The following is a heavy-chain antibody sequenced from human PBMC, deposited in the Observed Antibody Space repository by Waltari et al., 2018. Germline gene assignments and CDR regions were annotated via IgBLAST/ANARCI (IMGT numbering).Heavy chain of an antibody. CDR3: ARVGEGPWFNHYYFDY. Sequence: EVQLVESGGGLVQPGGSLRLSCAASGFTFSSYWMSWGRQAPGKGLEWVANIKQDGSEKYYVDSVEGRFTISRDNAKNSLYLQMNSLRAEDTAVYYCARVGEGPWFNHYYFDYWGQGTLVTVSS. CDR2: IKQDGSEK. V-gene: IGHV3-7*01. CDR1: GFTFSSYW. J-gene: IGHJ4*02. D-gene: IGHD3-10*01.